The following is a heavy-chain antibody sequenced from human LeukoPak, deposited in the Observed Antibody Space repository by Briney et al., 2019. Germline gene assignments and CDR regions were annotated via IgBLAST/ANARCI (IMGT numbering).Heavy chain of an antibody. J-gene: IGHJ4*02. D-gene: IGHD6-19*01. CDR2: IQYHGRDK. CDR1: GFIFRNSG. V-gene: IGHV3-30*02. Sequence: PGGSLRLSCAASGFIFRNSGMHWVRQAPGKGLEWVAFIQYHGRDKYYADSVKGRFTISRDNSKNTLYMEVNSLRAEDTAVYYCAREGGRTVAGTFDNWGQGTLVTVSS. CDR3: AREGGRTVAGTFDN.